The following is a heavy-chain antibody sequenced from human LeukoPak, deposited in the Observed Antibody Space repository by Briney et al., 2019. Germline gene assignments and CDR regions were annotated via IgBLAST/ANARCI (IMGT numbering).Heavy chain of an antibody. Sequence: ASVKVSCKASGYTFTGYYMHWVRQAPGQGLEWMGWINPNSGGTNYAQKFQGRVTMTRDTSISTAYMELSRLRSGDTAVYYCAREFHCSSTSCYTGVVDYWGQGTLVTVSS. J-gene: IGHJ4*02. CDR1: GYTFTGYY. CDR2: INPNSGGT. D-gene: IGHD2-2*02. CDR3: AREFHCSSTSCYTGVVDY. V-gene: IGHV1-2*02.